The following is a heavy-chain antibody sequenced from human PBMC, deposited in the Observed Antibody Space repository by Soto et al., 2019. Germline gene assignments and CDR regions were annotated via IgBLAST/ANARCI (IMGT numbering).Heavy chain of an antibody. CDR3: AKSTETALNAFDV. V-gene: IGHV3-23*01. Sequence: GGSLRLSCAASGFTFSSYAMIWVRQAPGKELEWVSAISGSGASTYYADSVKGRFTVSRDNSKNTLYLQMNSLRAEDTAVYYCAKSTETALNAFDVWGQGTTVTVSS. CDR2: ISGSGAST. J-gene: IGHJ3*01. D-gene: IGHD4-4*01. CDR1: GFTFSSYA.